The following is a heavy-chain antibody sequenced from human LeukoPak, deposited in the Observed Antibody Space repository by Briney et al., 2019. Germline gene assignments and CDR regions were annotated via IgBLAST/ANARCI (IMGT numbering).Heavy chain of an antibody. Sequence: GGSLRLSCAASGFTFSSYAMHWVRQAPGKGLEWVAVISYDGSDKHFADSVRGRFTISRDNSKNTLFLQMNSLRAEDTAVYYCAKDRLRGTGRFDYWGQGTLVTVSS. CDR2: ISYDGSDK. CDR3: AKDRLRGTGRFDY. J-gene: IGHJ4*02. V-gene: IGHV3-30-3*01. D-gene: IGHD1-14*01. CDR1: GFTFSSYA.